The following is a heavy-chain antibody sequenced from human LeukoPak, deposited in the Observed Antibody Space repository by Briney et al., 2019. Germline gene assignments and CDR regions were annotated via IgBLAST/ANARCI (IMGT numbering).Heavy chain of an antibody. V-gene: IGHV3-48*03. CDR1: GFTFSSYA. J-gene: IGHJ4*02. D-gene: IGHD3-22*01. Sequence: GGSLRLSCAASGFTFSSYAMSWVRQAPGKGLEWVSYISSSGSTIYYADSVKGRFTISRDNAKNSLYLQMNSLRAEDTAIYYCARTKGYDIRGFYSLFDYWGQGTLVTVSS. CDR2: ISSSGSTI. CDR3: ARTKGYDIRGFYSLFDY.